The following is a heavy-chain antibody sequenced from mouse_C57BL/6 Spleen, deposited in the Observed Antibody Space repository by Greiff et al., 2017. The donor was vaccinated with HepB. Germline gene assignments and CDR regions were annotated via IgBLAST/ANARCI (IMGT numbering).Heavy chain of an antibody. CDR1: GYAFRSYW. V-gene: IGHV1-80*01. CDR3: ARWHGDSGPA. D-gene: IGHD3-2*02. Sequence: QVQLKESGAELVKPGASVKISCKASGYAFRSYWMNWVKQRPGKGLEWIGQIYPGDGDTNYNGKFKGKATLTADKSSSTAYMQLSSLTSEDSAVYFCARWHGDSGPAWGQGTLVTVSA. CDR2: IYPGDGDT. J-gene: IGHJ3*01.